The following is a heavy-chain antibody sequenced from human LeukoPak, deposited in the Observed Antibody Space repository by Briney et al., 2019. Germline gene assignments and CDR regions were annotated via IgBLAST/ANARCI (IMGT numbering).Heavy chain of an antibody. CDR1: GFTFSNYW. J-gene: IGHJ5*02. D-gene: IGHD6-13*01. Sequence: GGSLRLSCAASGFTFSNYWMHWVRQAPGKGLVWVSRINSDGINTSYADSVKGRFTISRDNSKNTLYLQMNSLRAEDTAVYYCAKDEGGSSWYSNWFDPWGQGTLVTVSS. CDR2: INSDGINT. CDR3: AKDEGGSSWYSNWFDP. V-gene: IGHV3-74*01.